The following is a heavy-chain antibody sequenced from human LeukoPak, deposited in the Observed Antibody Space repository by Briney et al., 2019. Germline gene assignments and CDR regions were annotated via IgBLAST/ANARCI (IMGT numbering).Heavy chain of an antibody. J-gene: IGHJ4*02. Sequence: GGPLRLSGEPPDSPSLVTCIYWARQAPGKGLFWVSHINKDGSSTHYADSVKGRFTISRDNAKNTLYLQINSLRAGDTAVYYCATTIDAGDEGLDHGGQGTLVTVSS. CDR2: INKDGSST. CDR3: ATTIDAGDEGLDH. CDR1: DSPSLVTC. V-gene: IGHV3-74*01. D-gene: IGHD3-9*01.